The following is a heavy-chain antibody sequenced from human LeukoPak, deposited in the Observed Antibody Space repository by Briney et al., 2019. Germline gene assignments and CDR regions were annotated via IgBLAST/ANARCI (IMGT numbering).Heavy chain of an antibody. V-gene: IGHV3-43*02. Sequence: HPGGSLRLSCAASGFTFDDYAMHWVRQAPGKGLEWVSLISGGGGSTYYADSVKGRLTISRDNSKNSLYLQMNSLRTEDTALCYCAKGAYDYGDYGDYWGQGTLVTVSS. CDR3: AKGAYDYGDYGDY. J-gene: IGHJ4*02. D-gene: IGHD4-17*01. CDR1: GFTFDDYA. CDR2: ISGGGGST.